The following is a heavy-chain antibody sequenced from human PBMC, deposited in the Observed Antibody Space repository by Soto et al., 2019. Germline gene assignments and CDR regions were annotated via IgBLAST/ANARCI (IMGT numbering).Heavy chain of an antibody. V-gene: IGHV4-30-4*01. CDR2: IYYSGST. J-gene: IGHJ4*02. CDR3: ARSQWELLGLDY. D-gene: IGHD1-26*01. Sequence: SETLSLTCTVSGCSICSGDYYWSWIRQPPGKGLEWIGYIYYSGSTYYNPSLKSRVTISVDTSKNQFSLKLSSVTAADTAVYYCARSQWELLGLDYWGQGTLVTVSS. CDR1: GCSICSGDYY.